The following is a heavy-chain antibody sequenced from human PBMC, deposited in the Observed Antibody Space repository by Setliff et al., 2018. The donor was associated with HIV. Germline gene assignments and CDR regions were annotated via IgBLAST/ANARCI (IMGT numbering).Heavy chain of an antibody. D-gene: IGHD3-22*01. J-gene: IGHJ3*02. CDR1: GFTFSDYY. V-gene: IGHV3-11*06. CDR2: ISSSSTYI. Sequence: GGSLRLSCAASGFTFSDYYMSWIRQAPGKGLEWVSSISSSSTYIDYADSVKGRFTISRDNAKNSLYLQMNSLRAEDTAVYYCATGYFYDSSGWANEGFGTGGQGTMVTVSS. CDR3: ATGYFYDSSGWANEGFGT.